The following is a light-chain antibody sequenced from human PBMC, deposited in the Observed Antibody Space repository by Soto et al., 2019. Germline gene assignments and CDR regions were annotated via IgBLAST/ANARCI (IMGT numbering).Light chain of an antibody. CDR2: GAS. Sequence: EVVLTQSPATLSVSAGGTVTLSCRASQSVRTNVAWYQQIPGQAPRLLVYGASTRATGVPARFTGSGSGIEFSLTISSLLSEDSAFYYCQQYFNWPLTWTCGPGTKVQIK. CDR3: QQYFNWPLTWT. J-gene: IGKJ1*01. V-gene: IGKV3-15*01. CDR1: QSVRTN.